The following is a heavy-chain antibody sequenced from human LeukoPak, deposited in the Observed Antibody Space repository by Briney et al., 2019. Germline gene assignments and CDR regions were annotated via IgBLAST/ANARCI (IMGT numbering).Heavy chain of an antibody. CDR3: ARGDDSSGYYAFDI. CDR2: INPNSGGT. D-gene: IGHD3-22*01. CDR1: GYTFTSYD. Sequence: ASVKVSCKASGYTFTSYDINWVRQATGQGLEWMGWINPNSGGTNYAQKFQGRVTMTRDTSISTAYMELSRLRSDDTAVYYCARGDDSSGYYAFDIWGQGTMVTVSS. V-gene: IGHV1-2*02. J-gene: IGHJ3*02.